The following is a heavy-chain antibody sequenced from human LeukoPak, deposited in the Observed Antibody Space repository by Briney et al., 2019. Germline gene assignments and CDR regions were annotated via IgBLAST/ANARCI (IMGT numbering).Heavy chain of an antibody. J-gene: IGHJ6*02. CDR3: ARVRPGYYYGMDV. D-gene: IGHD6-6*01. CDR1: GGSISSGDYY. Sequence: SETLSLTCTVSGGSISSGDYYWSWIRQPPGKGLEWIGYIYYSGSTYYNPSLKSRVTISVDTSKNQFSLKLSSVTAADTAVYYCARVRPGYYYGMDVWGQGTTVTVSS. CDR2: IYYSGST. V-gene: IGHV4-30-4*01.